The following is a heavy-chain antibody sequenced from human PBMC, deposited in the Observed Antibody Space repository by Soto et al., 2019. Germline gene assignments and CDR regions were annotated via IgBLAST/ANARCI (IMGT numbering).Heavy chain of an antibody. V-gene: IGHV3-23*01. D-gene: IGHD4-4*01. Sequence: EVRLLESGGGLAQPGGSLRLSCAASGFTFNNYAITWVRQAPGKGLEWVSSIPARGRGTNYADSVKGRFTISRDNSKNTLYLQLNSVRAEGTAVYYCATVDSNYVTGGYLDYWGQGALVTVSS. J-gene: IGHJ4*02. CDR1: GFTFNNYA. CDR2: IPARGRGT. CDR3: ATVDSNYVTGGYLDY.